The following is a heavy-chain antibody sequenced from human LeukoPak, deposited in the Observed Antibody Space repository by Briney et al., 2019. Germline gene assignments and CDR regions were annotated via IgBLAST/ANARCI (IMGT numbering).Heavy chain of an antibody. D-gene: IGHD3-10*01. J-gene: IGHJ3*02. Sequence: SETLSLTCAVSGGSISSYYWSWIRQTPGKGLEWLGNIFYSGCTYYSPSLTSRVTISLDTSRNQFSLKLNSVTAADTAAYYCAKSNGYGLVDIWGQGTMVTVSS. CDR1: GGSISSYY. V-gene: IGHV4-59*04. CDR3: AKSNGYGLVDI. CDR2: IFYSGCT.